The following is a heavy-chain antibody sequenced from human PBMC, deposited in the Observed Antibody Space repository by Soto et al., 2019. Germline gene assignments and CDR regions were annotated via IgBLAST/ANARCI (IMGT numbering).Heavy chain of an antibody. D-gene: IGHD3-10*01. CDR3: AREAAHVRNSGSAFDS. V-gene: IGHV3-30-3*01. CDR1: AFSLSDSG. J-gene: IGHJ4*02. CDR2: ISYYGNDK. Sequence: VQLVESGGGVVQRGESLRLSCAASAFSLSDSGMHWVRQAPGKGLEWVAFISYYGNDKYYADSVKGRFTISRDNSKSXLNLQMNSLRGDDTAVECCAREAAHVRNSGSAFDSWGQGTLVTVSS.